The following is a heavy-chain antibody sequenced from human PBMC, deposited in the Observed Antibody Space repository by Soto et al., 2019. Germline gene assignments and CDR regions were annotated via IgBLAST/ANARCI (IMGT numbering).Heavy chain of an antibody. J-gene: IGHJ3*02. Sequence: QVQLQESGPGLVKPSETLSLTCTVSGGSISSYYWSWIRQPPGKGLEWIGYIYYSGSTNYNPSLKSRVTISVDTSKNQFSLKLSSVTAADTAVDYCASPATVTTFAFDIWGQGTMVTVSS. CDR2: IYYSGST. V-gene: IGHV4-59*08. CDR1: GGSISSYY. CDR3: ASPATVTTFAFDI. D-gene: IGHD4-17*01.